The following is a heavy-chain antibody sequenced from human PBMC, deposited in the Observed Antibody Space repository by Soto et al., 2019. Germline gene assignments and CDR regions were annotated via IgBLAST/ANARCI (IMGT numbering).Heavy chain of an antibody. D-gene: IGHD2-21*02. CDR1: GFTFSSYG. CDR2: IWYDGSNK. J-gene: IGHJ3*02. Sequence: GGSLRLSCAASGFTFSSYGMHWVRQAPGKGLEWVAVIWYDGSNKYYADSVKGRFTISRDNSKNTLYLQMNSLRAEDTAVYYRARVQVTAINDAFDIWGQGTMVTVSS. CDR3: ARVQVTAINDAFDI. V-gene: IGHV3-33*01.